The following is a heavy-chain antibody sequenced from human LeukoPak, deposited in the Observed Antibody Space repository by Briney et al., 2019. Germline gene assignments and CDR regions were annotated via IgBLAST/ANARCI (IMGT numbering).Heavy chain of an antibody. CDR2: IYYSGSS. CDR3: ARQGAVGATGFDF. J-gene: IGHJ4*02. Sequence: SETLSLTCSVSGDSISGISYYWGWIRQPPGKGLEWIGKIYYSGSSYNNPSLEGRVVISLDTSRNQFSLKLTSVTATDTAVYYCARQGAVGATGFDFWGQGILVTVSS. V-gene: IGHV4-39*01. D-gene: IGHD1-26*01. CDR1: GDSISGISYY.